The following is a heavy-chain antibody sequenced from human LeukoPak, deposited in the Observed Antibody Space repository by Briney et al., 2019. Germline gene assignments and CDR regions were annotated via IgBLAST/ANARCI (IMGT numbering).Heavy chain of an antibody. CDR1: GYTFTSYG. CDR2: IRAYNDNT. Sequence: ASVKVSCKASGYTFTSYGISWVRQAPGQGLEWMGWIRAYNDNTNYAQKLQGRVTMTTDTSTSTAYMELRSLRSDDTAVYYCARDSSGWYYFDYWGQGTLVTVSS. V-gene: IGHV1-18*01. D-gene: IGHD6-19*01. CDR3: ARDSSGWYYFDY. J-gene: IGHJ4*02.